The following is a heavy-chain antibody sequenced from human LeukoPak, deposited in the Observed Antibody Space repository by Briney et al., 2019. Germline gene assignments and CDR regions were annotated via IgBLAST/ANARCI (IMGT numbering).Heavy chain of an antibody. CDR3: ARDLVVRYRSRWYGSGAFDI. Sequence: GGSLRLSCAASGFTISTYSINWVGQAQGKGLEWVSSISSSSSHIYYADSVKGRFTISRDNAKNSLYLQMNSLRAEDTAIYYCARDLVVRYRSRWYGSGAFDIWGQGTMVTVSS. D-gene: IGHD6-19*01. V-gene: IGHV3-21*01. CDR1: GFTISTYS. CDR2: ISSSSSHI. J-gene: IGHJ3*02.